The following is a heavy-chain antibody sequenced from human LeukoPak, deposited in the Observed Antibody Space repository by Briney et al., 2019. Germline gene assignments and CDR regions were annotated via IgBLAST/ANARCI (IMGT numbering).Heavy chain of an antibody. CDR3: ARSENWNDVQAFVI. CDR1: GFTFDDYA. J-gene: IGHJ3*02. D-gene: IGHD1-1*01. V-gene: IGHV3-9*01. Sequence: GRSLRLSCAASGFTFDDYAMHWVRQAPGKGLEWVSGISWNSGSIGYADSVKGRFTISRDNAKNSLYLQMNSLRAEDTALYYCARSENWNDVQAFVIWGQGTMVTVSS. CDR2: ISWNSGSI.